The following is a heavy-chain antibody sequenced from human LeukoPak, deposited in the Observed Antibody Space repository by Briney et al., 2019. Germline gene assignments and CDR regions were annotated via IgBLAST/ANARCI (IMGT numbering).Heavy chain of an antibody. CDR1: DGSMNINNYY. V-gene: IGHV4-39*07. CDR3: ARDSIRVQTGTTP. J-gene: IGHJ5*02. D-gene: IGHD1-1*01. CDR2: IYYTGTT. Sequence: PSETLSLTCTVFDGSMNINNYYWAWIRQPPGKGLEWIGSIYYTGTTYYNPSLNYRVTISVDTSKNQFSLRLTSVTAADTAVYYCARDSIRVQTGTTPWGRGTLVTVSS.